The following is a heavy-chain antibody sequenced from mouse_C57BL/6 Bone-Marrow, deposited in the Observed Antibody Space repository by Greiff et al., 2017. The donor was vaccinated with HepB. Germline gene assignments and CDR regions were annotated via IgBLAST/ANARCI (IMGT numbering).Heavy chain of an antibody. V-gene: IGHV5-17*01. D-gene: IGHD3-2*02. CDR3: ARKGGHLRLYYFDY. J-gene: IGHJ2*01. CDR2: ISSGSSTI. CDR1: GFTFSDYG. Sequence: EVMLVESGGGLVKPGGSLNLSCAASGFTFSDYGMHWVRQAPEKGLEWVAYISSGSSTIYYADTVTGRFTISRDNAKNALFLQMTSLRSEDTAMYYCARKGGHLRLYYFDYWGQGTTLTVSS.